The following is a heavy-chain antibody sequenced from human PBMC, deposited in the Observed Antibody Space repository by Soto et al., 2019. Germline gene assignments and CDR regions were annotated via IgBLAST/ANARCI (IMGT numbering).Heavy chain of an antibody. J-gene: IGHJ4*02. D-gene: IGHD4-17*01. Sequence: QVQLVESGGGVVPPGRSLRLSCAASGFTFSSYAMHWVRQAPGKGLEWVAVISYDGSNKYYADSVKGRFTISRDNSRNSLYLQMHSMRAEDTAVYYGARRQPYGEDGDYWGQGTVASVSS. CDR2: ISYDGSNK. CDR1: GFTFSSYA. V-gene: IGHV3-30-3*01. CDR3: ARRQPYGEDGDY.